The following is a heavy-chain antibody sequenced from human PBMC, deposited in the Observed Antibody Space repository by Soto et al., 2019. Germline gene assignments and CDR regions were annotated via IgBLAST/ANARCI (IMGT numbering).Heavy chain of an antibody. CDR1: GGTFTNYA. CDR3: ASWFTEAGLGGNYYSAKDV. Sequence: VQLVQSGAEVKKAGSSVKVSCKASGGTFTNYAFSWVRQAPGQGLEWLGGIIPIFGTANHVQKFQGRVTITASESTGTTDIEMSSLSSDDTDVYYCASWFTEAGLGGNYYSAKDVWGQVTTVTDSS. D-gene: IGHD3-10*01. V-gene: IGHV1-69*13. CDR2: IIPIFGTA. J-gene: IGHJ6*02.